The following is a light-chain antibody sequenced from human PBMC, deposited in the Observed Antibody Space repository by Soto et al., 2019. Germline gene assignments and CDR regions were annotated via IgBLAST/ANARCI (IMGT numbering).Light chain of an antibody. V-gene: IGKV3-20*01. Sequence: EMLLTQSPGTLSLAPGERATLSCRASQSVSNNYLAWYQQKPGQAPRLLIYGASNRATGIPDRFSGSGSGTDFTLTISRLEPEDFAVYYCQQYGSSGTFGQGTKV. J-gene: IGKJ1*01. CDR3: QQYGSSGT. CDR1: QSVSNNY. CDR2: GAS.